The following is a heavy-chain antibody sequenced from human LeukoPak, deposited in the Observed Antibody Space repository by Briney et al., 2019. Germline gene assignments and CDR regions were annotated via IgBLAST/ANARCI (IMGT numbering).Heavy chain of an antibody. D-gene: IGHD3-22*01. Sequence: GGSLRLSCVASGFTFSSYSMNWVRQAPGKGREWVSSISSSSSYIYYADSVKGRFAISRDNAKNSLYLQMNSLRAEDTAVYYCARDVDSSGYYSIIDYWGQGTLVTVSS. CDR3: ARDVDSSGYYSIIDY. CDR1: GFTFSSYS. V-gene: IGHV3-21*01. CDR2: ISSSSSYI. J-gene: IGHJ4*02.